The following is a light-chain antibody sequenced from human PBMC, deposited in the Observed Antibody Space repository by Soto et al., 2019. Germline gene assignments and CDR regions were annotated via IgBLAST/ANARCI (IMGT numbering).Light chain of an antibody. CDR3: QQRSNWRRT. J-gene: IGKJ1*01. Sequence: EIVLTQSPATLSLSPGERATLSCRASQSVSSYLAWYQQKPGQAPRLLIYDASNRATGIPARFSGSGSGTDLTLTISSLEPEDFAVYYRQQRSNWRRTFGQGTKVDIK. V-gene: IGKV3-11*01. CDR1: QSVSSY. CDR2: DAS.